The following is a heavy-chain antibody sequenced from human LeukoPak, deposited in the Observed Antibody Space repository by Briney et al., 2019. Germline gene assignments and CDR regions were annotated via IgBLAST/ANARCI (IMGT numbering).Heavy chain of an antibody. J-gene: IGHJ4*02. CDR3: ARVRVWELSYFDY. D-gene: IGHD1-26*01. CDR2: IYYSGNT. CDR1: GGSISSGDYY. V-gene: IGHV4-30-4*08. Sequence: PSQTLSLTCTVYGGSISSGDYYWSCIRQPPGKGLEWIGYIYYSGNTYYNPSLKSRVTISVDTTKNQLSLRLRSVTAADTAFDNCARVRVWELSYFDYWGQGTLVTVSS.